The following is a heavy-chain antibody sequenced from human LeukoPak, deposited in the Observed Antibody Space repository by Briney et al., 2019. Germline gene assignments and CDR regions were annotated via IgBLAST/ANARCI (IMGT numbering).Heavy chain of an antibody. V-gene: IGHV3-21*04. CDR2: ISSSSSYI. J-gene: IGHJ4*02. D-gene: IGHD2-2*01. CDR3: ASLSGGYCSSTSCPGYFDY. CDR1: GFTFSSYS. Sequence: GGSLRLSCAASGFTFSSYSMNWVRQAPGKGLEWVSSISSSSSYIYYADSVKGRFTISRDNAKNSLYLQMNSLRAEDTAVYYCASLSGGYCSSTSCPGYFDYWGQGTLVTVSS.